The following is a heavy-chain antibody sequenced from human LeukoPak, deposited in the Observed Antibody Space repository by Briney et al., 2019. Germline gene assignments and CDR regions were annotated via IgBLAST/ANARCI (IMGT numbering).Heavy chain of an antibody. Sequence: HSGGSLRLSCAASGFIFSSHGMNWVRQAPGKGLEWVSGISPSGDITYYADSVKGRFTISRDNSKNTVYLQMDSLRAEDTAVYYCAQSQYYFGSGSHDYWGQGTLVTVSS. V-gene: IGHV3-23*01. CDR1: GFIFSSHG. J-gene: IGHJ4*02. D-gene: IGHD3-10*01. CDR3: AQSQYYFGSGSHDY. CDR2: ISPSGDIT.